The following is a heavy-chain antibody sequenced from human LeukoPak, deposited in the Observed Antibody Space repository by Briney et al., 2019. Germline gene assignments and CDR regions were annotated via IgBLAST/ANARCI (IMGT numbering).Heavy chain of an antibody. J-gene: IGHJ4*02. D-gene: IGHD1-26*01. CDR3: TKRVKYGGTWDHFAD. CDR2: VNADGDNT. Sequence: GGSLRLSCAASGFTFDNYRMSWVRQAPGKGLEWVSTVNADGDNTYYADSVKGRFTISRDNSKSTLILQMNSLRVEDTALYYCTKRVKYGGTWDHFADWGQGTLVTVSS. V-gene: IGHV3-23*01. CDR1: GFTFDNYR.